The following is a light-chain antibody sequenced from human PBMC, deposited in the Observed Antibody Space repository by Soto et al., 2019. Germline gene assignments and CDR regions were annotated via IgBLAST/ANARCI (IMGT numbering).Light chain of an antibody. J-gene: IGKJ1*01. V-gene: IGKV3-15*01. CDR3: QQYNNWPPWT. CDR2: GAS. Sequence: EIVMTPSPATLSVSPWERATLSCSSSQSVSSNLAWYQQKPGQAPRLLIYGASTRATGIPARFSGSGSGTEFTLTISSLQSEDFAVYYCQQYNNWPPWTFGQGTRWIS. CDR1: QSVSSN.